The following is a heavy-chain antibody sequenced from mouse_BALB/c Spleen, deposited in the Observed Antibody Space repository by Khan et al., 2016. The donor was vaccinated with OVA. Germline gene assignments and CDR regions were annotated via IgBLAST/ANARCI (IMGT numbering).Heavy chain of an antibody. CDR1: GYTFTTYW. V-gene: IGHV1-7*01. CDR2: INPYYGYT. Sequence: QVQLKQSGAELVKPGASVKMSCKASGYTFTTYWMHWVKQRPGQGLEWIGYINPYYGYTDYNQKFKDRATLSADKSSSTAYMQLSSLTSEDSAVYYCTRDRIAYWGQGTTLTVSS. CDR3: TRDRIAY. J-gene: IGHJ2*01.